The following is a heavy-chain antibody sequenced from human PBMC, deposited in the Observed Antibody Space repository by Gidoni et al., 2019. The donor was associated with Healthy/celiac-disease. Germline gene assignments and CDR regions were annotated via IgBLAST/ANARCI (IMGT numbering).Heavy chain of an antibody. D-gene: IGHD6-19*01. Sequence: EVQLLESGGGLVQPGGSLRLSCAASGFTFSSYAMSWVRQAPGKGLEGVSAISGSGGSTYYADSVKGRFTISRDNSKNTLYLQMNSLRAEDTAVYYCAKDPVGLFTVAGTFDYWGQGTLVTVSS. CDR1: GFTFSSYA. V-gene: IGHV3-23*01. J-gene: IGHJ4*02. CDR2: ISGSGGST. CDR3: AKDPVGLFTVAGTFDY.